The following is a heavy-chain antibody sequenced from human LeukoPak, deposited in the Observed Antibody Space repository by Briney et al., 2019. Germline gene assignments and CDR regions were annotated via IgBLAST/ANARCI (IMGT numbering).Heavy chain of an antibody. V-gene: IGHV7-4-1*02. CDR3: AVWTFGGVIVIDY. CDR2: INTNTGNP. J-gene: IGHJ4*02. D-gene: IGHD3-16*02. CDR1: GYTFTSYA. Sequence: ASVKVSCKASGYTFTSYAMNWVRQAPGQGLEWMGWINTNTGNPTYAQGFTGRFVFSSDTSVSTAYLQISSLKAEDTAVYYCAVWTFGGVIVIDYWGQGTLVTVSS.